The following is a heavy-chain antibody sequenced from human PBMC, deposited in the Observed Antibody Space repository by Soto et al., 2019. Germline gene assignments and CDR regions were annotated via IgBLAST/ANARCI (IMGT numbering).Heavy chain of an antibody. Sequence: GGSLRLSCAASGFTFSSYDMHWVRQATGKGLEWVSAIGTAGDTYYPGSVKGRFTISRENAKNSLYLQMNSLRAGDTAVYYCARRGDSSGWYVTDAFDIWGQGTMVTVSS. CDR1: GFTFSSYD. V-gene: IGHV3-13*01. J-gene: IGHJ3*02. CDR2: IGTAGDT. D-gene: IGHD6-19*01. CDR3: ARRGDSSGWYVTDAFDI.